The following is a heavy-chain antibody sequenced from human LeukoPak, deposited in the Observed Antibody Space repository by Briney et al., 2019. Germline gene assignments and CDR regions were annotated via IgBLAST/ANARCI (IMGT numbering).Heavy chain of an antibody. Sequence: GGSLRLSCAASGFTFSSYAMHWVRQAPGKGLEYVSAISSNGGSTYYANSVKGRFTISRDNSKNTLYLQMGSLRAEDMAVYYCARDPPVGAKGYYYYYYGMDVWGQGTTVTVSS. D-gene: IGHD1-26*01. CDR2: ISSNGGST. CDR3: ARDPPVGAKGYYYYYYGMDV. V-gene: IGHV3-64*01. CDR1: GFTFSSYA. J-gene: IGHJ6*02.